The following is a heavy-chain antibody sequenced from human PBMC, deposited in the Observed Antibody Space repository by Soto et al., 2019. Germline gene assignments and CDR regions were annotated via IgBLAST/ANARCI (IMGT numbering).Heavy chain of an antibody. V-gene: IGHV1-3*01. D-gene: IGHD3-22*01. J-gene: IGHJ2*01. Sequence: ASVKVSCKASGYTFTSYAMHWVRQAPGQRLEWMGWINAGNGNTKYSQKFQGRVTITRDTSASTAYMELSSLRSEDTAVYYCAKDYAYYYDSSGWGGLDLWGRGTLVTVSS. CDR2: INAGNGNT. CDR3: AKDYAYYYDSSGWGGLDL. CDR1: GYTFTSYA.